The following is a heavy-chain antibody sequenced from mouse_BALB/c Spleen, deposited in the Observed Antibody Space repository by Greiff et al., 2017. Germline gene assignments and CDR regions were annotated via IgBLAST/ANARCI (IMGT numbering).Heavy chain of an antibody. CDR3: AREGPYWYFDV. J-gene: IGHJ1*01. V-gene: IGHV2-9*02. Sequence: VKLVESGPGLVAPSQSLSITCTVSGFSLTSYGVHWVRQPPGKGLEWLGVIWAGGSTNYNSALMSRLSISKDNSKSQVFLKMNSLQTDDTAMYYCAREGPYWYFDVWGAGTTVTVSS. CDR1: GFSLTSYG. CDR2: IWAGGST.